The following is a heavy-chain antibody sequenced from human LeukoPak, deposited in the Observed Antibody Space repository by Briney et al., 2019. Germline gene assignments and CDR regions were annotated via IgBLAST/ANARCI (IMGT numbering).Heavy chain of an antibody. J-gene: IGHJ6*03. CDR2: ISWDGGST. CDR1: GFTFDGYT. V-gene: IGHV3-43*01. D-gene: IGHD2-2*01. Sequence: GGSLRLSCAASGFTFDGYTMHWVRQAPGKGLEWVSLISWDGGSTYYADSVKGRFTISRDNSKNSLYLQMNSLRTEDTALYYCAKAGYCSSTSCFTYYYYMDVWGKGTTVTVSS. CDR3: AKAGYCSSTSCFTYYYYMDV.